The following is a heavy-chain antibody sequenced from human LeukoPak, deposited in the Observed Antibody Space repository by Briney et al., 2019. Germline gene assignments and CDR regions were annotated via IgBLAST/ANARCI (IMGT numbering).Heavy chain of an antibody. Sequence: SVKVSCKASGGTFSTYAISWVRQAPGQGLEWMGDIIPIFGTANYAHEFQGRVTITADESTSTAYMELSSLRSVDTAVYYCAMREYYYGSGSPFDYWGQGTLVTVSS. CDR1: GGTFSTYA. CDR3: AMREYYYGSGSPFDY. D-gene: IGHD3-10*01. CDR2: IIPIFGTA. V-gene: IGHV1-69*13. J-gene: IGHJ4*02.